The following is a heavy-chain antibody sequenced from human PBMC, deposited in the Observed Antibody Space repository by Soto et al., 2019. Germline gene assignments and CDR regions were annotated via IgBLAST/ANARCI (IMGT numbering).Heavy chain of an antibody. V-gene: IGHV3-23*01. J-gene: IGHJ4*02. D-gene: IGHD6-13*01. CDR1: GFIPSSYA. Sequence: GGSLRLSCVVSGFIPSSYAMSWVRQAPGKGLEWVSGISGSGGATSYADSVKGRFTISRDNSKNTLYLQMNGLSAEDTAIYYCAKDAIMVSSSFNYFDFWGQGALVTVS. CDR2: ISGSGGAT. CDR3: AKDAIMVSSSFNYFDF.